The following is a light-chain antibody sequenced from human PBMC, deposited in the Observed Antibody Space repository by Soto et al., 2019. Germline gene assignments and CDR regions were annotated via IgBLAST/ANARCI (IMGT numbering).Light chain of an antibody. CDR2: DNH. CDR1: SSNIGINT. Sequence: QSVLTQPPSASGTPGQRVTFSCSGSSSNIGINTVNWYRQLPGTAPQLLISDNHRRPSGVPDRFSGSKSGNTASLTISGLQAEDEADYYCCSYEGSFVHVFESGTKVTVL. CDR3: CSYEGSFVHV. J-gene: IGLJ1*01. V-gene: IGLV1-44*01.